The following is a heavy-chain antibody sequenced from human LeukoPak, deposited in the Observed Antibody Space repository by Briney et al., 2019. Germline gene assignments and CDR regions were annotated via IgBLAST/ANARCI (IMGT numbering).Heavy chain of an antibody. CDR3: AKYTSGTSYRGLDQ. V-gene: IGHV3-33*06. D-gene: IGHD3-10*01. J-gene: IGHJ4*02. Sequence: GRSLRLSCAASGFTFGSYGMHWVRQAPGKGLEWVAVIWYDGRNKYYGDSVKGRFTISRDDSKNTVYLQMNSLRAEDTAVHSCAKYTSGTSYRGLDQWGQGTLVTVSS. CDR1: GFTFGSYG. CDR2: IWYDGRNK.